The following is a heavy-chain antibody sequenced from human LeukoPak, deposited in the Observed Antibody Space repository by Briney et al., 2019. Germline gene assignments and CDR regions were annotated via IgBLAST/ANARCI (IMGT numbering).Heavy chain of an antibody. D-gene: IGHD1-26*01. Sequence: SVKVSCKTSGGTFSMYAISWVRQAPGQGLEWMGRIIPMFGTAYYAQNFQDRVTIRTDESTTIAYMRLSSLRFEDTTVYYCASVCYTWRYYDPWGQGTMVAVSS. J-gene: IGHJ5*02. V-gene: IGHV1-69*05. CDR1: GGTFSMYA. CDR3: ASVCYTWRYYDP. CDR2: IIPMFGTA.